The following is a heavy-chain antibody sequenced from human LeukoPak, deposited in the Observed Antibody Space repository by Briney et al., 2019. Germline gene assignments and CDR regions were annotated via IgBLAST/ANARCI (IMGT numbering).Heavy chain of an antibody. J-gene: IGHJ3*02. V-gene: IGHV4-61*02. CDR2: IYTSGST. Sequence: SETLSLTCTVSGGSISSGSYYWSWIRQPAGKGLEWIGRIYTSGSTNYNPSLKSRVTISVDTSKNQFSLKLSSVTAADTAVYYCARTNYDYVWGSTYPDAFDIWGQGTMVTVSS. CDR1: GGSISSGSYY. D-gene: IGHD3-16*01. CDR3: ARTNYDYVWGSTYPDAFDI.